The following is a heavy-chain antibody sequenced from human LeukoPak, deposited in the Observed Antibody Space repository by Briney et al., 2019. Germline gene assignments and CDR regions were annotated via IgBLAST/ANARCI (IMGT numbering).Heavy chain of an antibody. Sequence: ASVKVSCKASGYTFTRYSMHWVRQAPGQRLDWMGSINAGSGYTKYSQEFQGRVTITRDTSASTIYMELNSLRSEDMAVYYCARGKTYGSGGGDTFDIWGQGTMVTVSS. J-gene: IGHJ3*02. D-gene: IGHD3-10*01. CDR3: ARGKTYGSGGGDTFDI. CDR1: GYTFTRYS. CDR2: INAGSGYT. V-gene: IGHV1-3*03.